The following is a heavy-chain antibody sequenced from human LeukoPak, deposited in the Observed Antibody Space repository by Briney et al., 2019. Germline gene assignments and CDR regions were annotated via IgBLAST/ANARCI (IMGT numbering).Heavy chain of an antibody. V-gene: IGHV3-30*02. CDR2: IRYDGSNK. D-gene: IGHD6-6*01. CDR1: GFTFSSYS. Sequence: GGSLRLSCAASGFTFSSYSMNWVRQAPGKGLEWVAFIRYDGSNKYYADSVKGRFTISRDNSKNTLYLQMNSLRAEDTAVYYCARGASLEPALSELSSPEGSNWFDPWGQGTLVTVSS. CDR3: ARGASLEPALSELSSPEGSNWFDP. J-gene: IGHJ5*02.